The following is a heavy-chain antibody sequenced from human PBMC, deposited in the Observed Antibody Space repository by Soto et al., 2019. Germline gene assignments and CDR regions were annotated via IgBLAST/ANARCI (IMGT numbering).Heavy chain of an antibody. CDR1: GFTFSSYA. V-gene: IGHV3-23*01. CDR3: AKDLSGNALTYGYVWGSYT. Sequence: PGGSLRLSCAASGFTFSSYAMSWVRQAPGKGLEWVSAISGSGGSTYYADSVKGRFTISRDNSKNTLYLQMNSLRAEDTAVYYCAKDLSGNALTYGYVWGSYTWGQGTLVTVSS. D-gene: IGHD3-16*01. CDR2: ISGSGGST. J-gene: IGHJ4*02.